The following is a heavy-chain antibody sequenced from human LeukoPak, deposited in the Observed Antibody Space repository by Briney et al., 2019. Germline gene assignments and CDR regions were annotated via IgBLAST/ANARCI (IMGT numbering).Heavy chain of an antibody. CDR3: ARDRPHDWFYA. CDR1: GFTLGNAR. D-gene: IGHD1-14*01. J-gene: IGHJ5*02. CDR2: IDSDGTTT. Sequence: GGSLRLSCAASGFTLGNARMHWVRQAPGEGLVWVSRIDSDGTTTIYADSVKGRFTISRDNAKNTVYLQMNSLRVEDTAVYYCARDRPHDWFYAWGQGTLVTVSS. V-gene: IGHV3-74*01.